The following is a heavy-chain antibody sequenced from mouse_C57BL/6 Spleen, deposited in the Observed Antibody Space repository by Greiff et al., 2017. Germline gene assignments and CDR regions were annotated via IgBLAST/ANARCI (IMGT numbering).Heavy chain of an antibody. CDR1: GYTFTSYW. D-gene: IGHD2-2*01. V-gene: IGHV1-74*01. Sequence: QVQLQQPGAELVKPGASVKVSCKASGYTFTSYWMHWVKQRPGQGLEWIGRIHPADSDTNYNQKFKGKATLTGDKTSSTAYMQLSRLTSEDSAVYYCAIPGATMVTTDYWGQGTTLTVSS. J-gene: IGHJ2*01. CDR2: IHPADSDT. CDR3: AIPGATMVTTDY.